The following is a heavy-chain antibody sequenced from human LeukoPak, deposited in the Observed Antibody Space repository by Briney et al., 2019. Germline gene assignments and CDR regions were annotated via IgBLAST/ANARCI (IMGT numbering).Heavy chain of an antibody. CDR3: ARDEAVDTAMVLRGYYYYGMDV. D-gene: IGHD5-18*01. Sequence: PGGSLRLSCAASGLTFSDYYMSWVRQAPGKGLGWVSYISSSGSTINYADSVKGRFTISRDNAKNTLYLQMNSLRAEDTAVYYCARDEAVDTAMVLRGYYYYGMDVWGQGTTVTVSS. V-gene: IGHV3-11*01. CDR2: ISSSGSTI. J-gene: IGHJ6*02. CDR1: GLTFSDYY.